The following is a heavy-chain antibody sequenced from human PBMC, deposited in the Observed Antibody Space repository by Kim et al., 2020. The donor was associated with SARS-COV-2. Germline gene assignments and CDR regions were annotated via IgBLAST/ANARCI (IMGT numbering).Heavy chain of an antibody. CDR1: GFSFSGYW. CDR2: INEAGSAK. J-gene: IGHJ4*02. Sequence: GGSLRLSCAASGFSFSGYWMTWVRQAPGKGLQWVANINEAGSAKYYVDSVKGRFTISRDNAKNSLYLQMNSLRVEDTALYYCAREQGILTGFDQWGQGTL. V-gene: IGHV3-7*01. D-gene: IGHD3-9*01. CDR3: AREQGILTGFDQ.